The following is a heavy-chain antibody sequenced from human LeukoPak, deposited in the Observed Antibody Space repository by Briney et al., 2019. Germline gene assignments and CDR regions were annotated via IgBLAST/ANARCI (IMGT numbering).Heavy chain of an antibody. CDR2: ISSSSSYT. J-gene: IGHJ6*02. V-gene: IGHV3-11*06. D-gene: IGHD2-15*01. CDR3: ARDSPYCSGGSCPYYYYGMDV. CDR1: GFTFSDYY. Sequence: GGSLRLSCAASGFTFSDYYMSWIRQAPGKGLEWVSYISSSSSYTNYADSVKGRFTISRDNAKNSLYLQMNSLRDEDTAVYYCARDSPYCSGGSCPYYYYGMDVWGQGTTVTVSS.